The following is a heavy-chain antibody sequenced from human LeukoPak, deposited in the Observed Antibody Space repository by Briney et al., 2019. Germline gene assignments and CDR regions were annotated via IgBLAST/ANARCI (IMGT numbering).Heavy chain of an antibody. J-gene: IGHJ4*02. D-gene: IGHD2-2*01. Sequence: GASVKVSCKASGYTFTSYGISWVRQAPGQGLEWMGWISAYNGDTTYAQKLQGRVTMTTDTATSTAYMELRSLRSDDTAVYYCARDPSIPAAFDYWGQGTLVTVSS. CDR1: GYTFTSYG. V-gene: IGHV1-18*01. CDR3: ARDPSIPAAFDY. CDR2: ISAYNGDT.